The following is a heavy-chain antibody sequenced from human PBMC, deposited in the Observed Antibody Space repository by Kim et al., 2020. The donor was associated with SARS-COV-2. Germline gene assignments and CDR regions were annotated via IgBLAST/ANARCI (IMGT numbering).Heavy chain of an antibody. V-gene: IGHV3-21*05. CDR2: IGRRVGDI. CDR1: GVSSSTYS. CDR3: ARDALGDSGFYYWFDC. Sequence: GGCVRLSCEASGVSSSTYSTNWVRQAPGKGLEGVAHIGRRVGDIEYAYSVKGRFTISRDSAKNSVSLQMNSLRAEDTAVYYCARDALGDSGFYYWFDCWGQGTLVTVSS. J-gene: IGHJ4*02. D-gene: IGHD3-22*01.